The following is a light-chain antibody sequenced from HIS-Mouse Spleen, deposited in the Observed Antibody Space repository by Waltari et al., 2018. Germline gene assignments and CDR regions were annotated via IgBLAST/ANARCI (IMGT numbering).Light chain of an antibody. Sequence: SYELTQPPSVSVSPGQTARITCPGEALPKQYAYWYQQKPGQAPVLVIYKESEWPSGIPERFSGSSSGTTVTLTISGVQAEDEADYYCQSADSSGTYVVFGGGTKLTVL. CDR3: QSADSSGTYVV. V-gene: IGLV3-25*03. J-gene: IGLJ2*01. CDR1: ALPKQY. CDR2: KES.